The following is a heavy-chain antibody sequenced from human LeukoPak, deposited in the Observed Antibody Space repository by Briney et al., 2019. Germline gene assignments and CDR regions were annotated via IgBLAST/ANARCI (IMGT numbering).Heavy chain of an antibody. CDR1: GFTFSSYW. V-gene: IGHV3-74*01. J-gene: IGHJ4*02. CDR2: ITSDGSST. CDR3: ARANNTRTYYYDSSGYRGY. D-gene: IGHD3-22*01. Sequence: PGGSLRLSCAASGFTFSSYWMHWVRQAPGKGLVWVSRITSDGSSTNYADSVKGRFTISRDNAKNTLYLQMNSLRAEDTAVYYCARANNTRTYYYDSSGYRGYWGQGTLVTVSS.